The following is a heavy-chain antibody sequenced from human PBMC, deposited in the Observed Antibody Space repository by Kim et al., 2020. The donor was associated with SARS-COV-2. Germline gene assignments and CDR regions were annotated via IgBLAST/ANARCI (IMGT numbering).Heavy chain of an antibody. CDR1: GGSISSSSYY. CDR3: ATPVLRYFDWLSTPALDY. V-gene: IGHV4-39*01. D-gene: IGHD3-9*01. Sequence: SETLSLTCTVSGGSISSSSYYWGWIRQPPGKGLEWIGSIYYSGSTYYNPSLKSRVTISVDTSKNQFSLKLSSVTAADTAVYYCATPVLRYFDWLSTPALDYWGQGTLVTVSS. CDR2: IYYSGST. J-gene: IGHJ4*02.